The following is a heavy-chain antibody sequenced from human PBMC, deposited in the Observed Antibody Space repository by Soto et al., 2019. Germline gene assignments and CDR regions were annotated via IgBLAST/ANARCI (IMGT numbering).Heavy chain of an antibody. Sequence: XESLRLSCAASGFTFSSYAMSWVRQAPGKGLEWVSAISGSGGSTYYADSVKGRFTISRDNSKNTLYLQMNSLRAEDTAVYYCAKDRRFGELTYAFDIWGQGTMVTVSS. V-gene: IGHV3-23*01. CDR2: ISGSGGST. CDR3: AKDRRFGELTYAFDI. CDR1: GFTFSSYA. D-gene: IGHD3-10*01. J-gene: IGHJ3*02.